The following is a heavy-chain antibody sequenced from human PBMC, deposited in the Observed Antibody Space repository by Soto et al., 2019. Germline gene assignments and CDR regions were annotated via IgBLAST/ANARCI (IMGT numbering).Heavy chain of an antibody. CDR3: AKAPPYDSSGYPNWFDP. J-gene: IGHJ5*02. V-gene: IGHV3-23*01. CDR1: GFTFSSYA. D-gene: IGHD3-22*01. CDR2: ISGSGGST. Sequence: GGSLRLSCAASGFTFSSYAMSWVRQAPGKGLEWVSAISGSGGSTYYADSVKGRFTISRDNSKNTLYLQMNSLRAEDTAVYYCAKAPPYDSSGYPNWFDPWGQGTLVTVSS.